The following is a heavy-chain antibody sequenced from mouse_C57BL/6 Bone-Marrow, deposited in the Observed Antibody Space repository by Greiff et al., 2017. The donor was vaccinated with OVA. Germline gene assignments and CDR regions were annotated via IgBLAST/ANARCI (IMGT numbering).Heavy chain of an antibody. D-gene: IGHD2-3*01. CDR2: IDPSDSYT. CDR1: GYTFTSYW. V-gene: IGHV1-69*01. Sequence: QVQLQQPGAELVMPGASVKLSCKASGYTFTSYWMPWVKQRPGQGLEWIGEIDPSDSYTNYNQKFTGKSTLTVDKSSSTAYMQLSSLTSEDSAVYYCARSGYDGYYEGDWGQGTTLTVSS. CDR3: ARSGYDGYYEGD. J-gene: IGHJ2*01.